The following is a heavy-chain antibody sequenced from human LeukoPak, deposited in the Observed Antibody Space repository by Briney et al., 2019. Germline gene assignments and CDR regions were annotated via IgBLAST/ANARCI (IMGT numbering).Heavy chain of an antibody. J-gene: IGHJ5*02. CDR3: ARTQHWGIQLFDP. CDR1: GFTFSNYE. D-gene: IGHD7-27*01. V-gene: IGHV3-48*03. Sequence: GGSLRLSCAASGFTFSNYEMNWVRQAPGKGLEWVSSIDSSGTTIYYADSVKGRFTISRDNSKNTLYLQMNSLRAEDTAVYYCARTQHWGIQLFDPWGQGTLVTVSS. CDR2: IDSSGTTI.